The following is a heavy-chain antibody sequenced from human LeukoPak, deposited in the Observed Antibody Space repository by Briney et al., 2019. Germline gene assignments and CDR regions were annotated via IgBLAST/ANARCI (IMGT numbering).Heavy chain of an antibody. CDR1: GFTFSSYS. J-gene: IGHJ4*02. CDR3: ASSGFLEWGEGY. D-gene: IGHD3-3*01. CDR2: ISSSSSYI. Sequence: GGSLRLFCAASGFTFSSYSMNWVRQAPGKGLEWVSSISSSSSYIYYADSVKGRFTISRDNAKNSLYLQMNSLRAEDTAMYYCASSGFLEWGEGYWGQGTLVTVSS. V-gene: IGHV3-21*01.